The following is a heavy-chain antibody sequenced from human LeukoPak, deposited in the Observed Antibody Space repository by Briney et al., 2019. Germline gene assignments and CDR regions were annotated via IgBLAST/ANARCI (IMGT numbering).Heavy chain of an antibody. V-gene: IGHV4-34*01. Sequence: SETLSLTCAVYGGSFSGYYWSWIRQPPGKGLEWIGEINHSGSTNYNPSLKSRVTISVDTSKNQFSLKLSSVTAADTAVYYCARGRQQLVLHYYYYMDVWGKGTTVTVSS. D-gene: IGHD6-13*01. CDR3: ARGRQQLVLHYYYYMDV. CDR1: GGSFSGYY. J-gene: IGHJ6*03. CDR2: INHSGST.